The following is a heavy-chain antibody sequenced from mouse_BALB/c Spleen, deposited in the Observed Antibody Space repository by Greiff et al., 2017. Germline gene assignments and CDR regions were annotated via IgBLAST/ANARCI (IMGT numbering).Heavy chain of an antibody. CDR3: ARRKYAMDY. V-gene: IGHV8-12*01. Sequence: QVTLKVSGPGILQPSQTLSLTCSFSGFSLSTSGMGVSWIRQPSGKGLEWLAHIYWDDDKRYNPSLKSRLTISKDTSSNQVFLKITSVDTADTATYYCARRKYAMDYWGQGTSVTVSS. CDR1: GFSLSTSGMG. J-gene: IGHJ4*01. CDR2: IYWDDDK.